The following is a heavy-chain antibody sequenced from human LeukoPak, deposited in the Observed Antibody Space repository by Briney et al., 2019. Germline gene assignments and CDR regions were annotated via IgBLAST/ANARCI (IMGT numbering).Heavy chain of an antibody. Sequence: ASVKVSCKASGYTFTSYYMHWVRQAPGQGLEWMGWINPNSGNTGYAQKFQGRVTMTRNTSISTAYMELSSLRSEDTAVYYCARSPPKLLWFGESKKFDYWGQGTLVTVSS. CDR3: ARSPPKLLWFGESKKFDY. CDR2: INPNSGNT. CDR1: GYTFTSYY. V-gene: IGHV1-8*02. J-gene: IGHJ4*02. D-gene: IGHD3-10*01.